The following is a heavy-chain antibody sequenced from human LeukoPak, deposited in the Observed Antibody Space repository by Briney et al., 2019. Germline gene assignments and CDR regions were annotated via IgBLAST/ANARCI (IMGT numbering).Heavy chain of an antibody. CDR2: IIPIFGTA. V-gene: IGHV1-69*13. D-gene: IGHD6-13*01. CDR3: ARSGSWTGFDY. Sequence: AASVKVSCKASGGTFSSYAISWVRQAPGQGLEWMGGIIPIFGTANYAQKFQGRVTITADESTGTAYMELSSLRSEDTAVYYCARSGSWTGFDYWGQGTLVTVSS. J-gene: IGHJ4*02. CDR1: GGTFSSYA.